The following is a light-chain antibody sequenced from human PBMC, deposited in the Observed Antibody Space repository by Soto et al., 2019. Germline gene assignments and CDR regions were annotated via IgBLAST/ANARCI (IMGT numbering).Light chain of an antibody. Sequence: DIQMTQSPSSLSASVGDRVTITCQASQDISNYLNWYQQKPGKAPKLLIYDASSLETGVPSRFSGSGSGTDFTFTISRLQPEDIATYYCQQYDNLPRRFTFGPGTKVDIK. J-gene: IGKJ3*01. V-gene: IGKV1-33*01. CDR1: QDISNY. CDR3: QQYDNLPRRFT. CDR2: DAS.